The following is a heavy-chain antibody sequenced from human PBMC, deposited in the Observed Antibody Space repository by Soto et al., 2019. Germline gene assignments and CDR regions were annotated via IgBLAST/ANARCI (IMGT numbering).Heavy chain of an antibody. J-gene: IGHJ6*02. CDR3: AKDDCSGGSCFYHYYNMDV. CDR1: GFTFSSYA. V-gene: IGHV3-23*01. D-gene: IGHD2-15*01. CDR2: ISSSGSST. Sequence: GGSLRLSCAASGFTFSSYAMSWVRQAPGKGLEWVSVISSSGSSTYYTRSVKGRFTISRDNSKNTLYLQMDSLRPEDTAVYYCAKDDCSGGSCFYHYYNMDVWGQGTTVTVSS.